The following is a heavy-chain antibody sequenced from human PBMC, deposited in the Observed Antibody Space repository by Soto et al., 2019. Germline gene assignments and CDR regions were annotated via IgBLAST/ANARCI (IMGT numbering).Heavy chain of an antibody. CDR1: GFTFSSYE. D-gene: IGHD6-13*01. CDR3: AREAADTNAFDY. CDR2: ISSSGRTI. Sequence: GGSLRLSCGTSGFTFSSYEMNWVRQAPGKGLEWVSYISSSGRTIYYADSVKGRFTISRDNAKNSLFLQMNSLRAEDTAVYYCAREAADTNAFDYWGQGPLVTVYS. V-gene: IGHV3-48*03. J-gene: IGHJ4*02.